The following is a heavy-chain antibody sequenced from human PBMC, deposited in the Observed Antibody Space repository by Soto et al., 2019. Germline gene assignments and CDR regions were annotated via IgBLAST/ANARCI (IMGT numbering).Heavy chain of an antibody. Sequence: EVQLVESGGGLVQPGGSLRLSCAASGFTFSSYWMSWVRQAPGKGLEWVANIKQDGSEKYYVDSVKGRFTISRDNATNSMYLQMHSLRAEDTAVYYCARDEMVRGVIIGGAIDIWGQGTMVTVSS. D-gene: IGHD3-10*01. V-gene: IGHV3-7*03. CDR3: ARDEMVRGVIIGGAIDI. CDR1: GFTFSSYW. CDR2: IKQDGSEK. J-gene: IGHJ3*02.